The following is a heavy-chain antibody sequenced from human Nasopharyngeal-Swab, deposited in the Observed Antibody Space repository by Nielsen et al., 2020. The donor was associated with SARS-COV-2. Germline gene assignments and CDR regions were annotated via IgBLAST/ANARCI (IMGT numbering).Heavy chain of an antibody. CDR2: TYPGDSDT. CDR3: ARQPFHYYDRNAYFGSFDS. V-gene: IGHV5-51*01. CDR1: GYPFTNYW. J-gene: IGHJ4*02. Sequence: GESLKISCKGSGYPFTNYWIVWVRQMPGKGLEWMGITYPGDSDTRYCPSWQGQVTISADKSISTAFLQWASLKASDTAIYYCARQPFHYYDRNAYFGSFDSWGQGTLVTVSS. D-gene: IGHD3-22*01.